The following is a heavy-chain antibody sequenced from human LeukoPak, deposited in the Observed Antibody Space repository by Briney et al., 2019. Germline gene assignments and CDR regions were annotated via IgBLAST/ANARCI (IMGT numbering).Heavy chain of an antibody. CDR3: VKDGGSYSSDY. D-gene: IGHD1-26*01. V-gene: IGHV3-64D*06. CDR2: ISSNGGST. CDR1: GFTFSAYA. J-gene: IGHJ4*02. Sequence: GGSLRLSCSASGFTFSAYAMHWGRQAPGKGLEYVSAISSNGGSTYYADSVKGRFTISRDNSKNTVYLQMSSPRVEDTAVYYCVKDGGSYSSDYWGQGTLVTVSS.